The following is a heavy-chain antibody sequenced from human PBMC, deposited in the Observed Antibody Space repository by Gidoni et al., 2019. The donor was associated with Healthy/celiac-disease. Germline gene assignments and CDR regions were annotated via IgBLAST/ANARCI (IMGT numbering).Heavy chain of an antibody. CDR3: AKGQFSYGDYLYFDY. J-gene: IGHJ4*02. V-gene: IGHV3-23*01. CDR1: GFTFSSYA. CDR2: ISGSGGST. Sequence: EVQLLESGGGLVQPGGSLRLSCAASGFTFSSYAMSWVRQAPVKGLEWVSAISGSGGSTYSADSVKGRFTISRDNSKNTLYLQMNSLRAEDTAVYYCAKGQFSYGDYLYFDYWGQGTLVTVSS. D-gene: IGHD4-17*01.